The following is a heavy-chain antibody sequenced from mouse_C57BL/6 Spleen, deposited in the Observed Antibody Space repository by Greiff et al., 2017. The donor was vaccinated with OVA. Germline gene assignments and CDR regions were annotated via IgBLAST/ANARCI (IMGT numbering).Heavy chain of an antibody. D-gene: IGHD2-2*01. CDR1: GFTFSSYA. Sequence: EVQVVESGEGLVKPGGSLKLSCAASGFTFSSYAMSWVRQTPEKRLEWVAYISSGGDYIYYADTVKGRFTISRDNARNTLYLQMSSLKSEDTAMYYCTRDYYGYDRAWFAYWGQGLWSLSLQ. CDR3: TRDYYGYDRAWFAY. J-gene: IGHJ3*01. CDR2: ISSGGDYI. V-gene: IGHV5-9-1*02.